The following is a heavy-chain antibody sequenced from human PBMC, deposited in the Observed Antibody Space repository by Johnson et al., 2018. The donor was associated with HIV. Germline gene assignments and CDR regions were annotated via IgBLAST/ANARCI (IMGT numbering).Heavy chain of an antibody. CDR3: ARGSYDGDAFDI. V-gene: IGHV3-NL1*01. CDR1: GFTFSSYA. CDR2: IYSGGST. J-gene: IGHJ3*02. D-gene: IGHD1-26*01. Sequence: QVQLVESGGGLVQPGRSLRLSCAASGFTFSSYAVHWVRQAPGKGLAWVAVIYSGGSTTYADSVTGRFTISSDNSKDTLYLEMKSLRAGDTALYYCARGSYDGDAFDIWGQGTMVTVSS.